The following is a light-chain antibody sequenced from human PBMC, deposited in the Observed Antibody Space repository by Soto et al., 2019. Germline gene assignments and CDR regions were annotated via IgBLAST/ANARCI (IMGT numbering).Light chain of an antibody. CDR3: HQYNNWPPLT. CDR1: QSVTTN. CDR2: SAS. V-gene: IGKV3-15*01. Sequence: EAVMTQSPVTLSVSPGERATLSCRASQSVTTNLAWYQQKPGQAPKLLIYSASTRAVGIPDRLSGSGSGTEFTLTISSLQSEDFAVYYCHQYNNWPPLTFGGGTKVEIK. J-gene: IGKJ4*01.